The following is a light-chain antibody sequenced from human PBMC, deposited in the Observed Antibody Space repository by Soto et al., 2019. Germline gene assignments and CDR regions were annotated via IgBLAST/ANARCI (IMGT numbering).Light chain of an antibody. Sequence: QSAPTQPPSASGSPGQSVTFSCTGTSSDVGGYNYVSWYQQYPGKAHKLMIYEVYKRHSGVPDRFSGSKSGNTASLTVSGLQPEDEADYYCSAYAGSSTWVFGGGTKLTVL. V-gene: IGLV2-8*01. CDR2: EVY. CDR1: SSDVGGYNY. CDR3: SAYAGSSTWV. J-gene: IGLJ2*01.